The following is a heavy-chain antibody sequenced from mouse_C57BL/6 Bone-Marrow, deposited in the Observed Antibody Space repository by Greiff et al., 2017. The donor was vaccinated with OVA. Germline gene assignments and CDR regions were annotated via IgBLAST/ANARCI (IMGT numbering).Heavy chain of an antibody. Sequence: QVQLQQSGPELVKPGASVKISCKASGYAFSSSWMNWVKQRPGKGLEWIGRIYPGDGDTNYNGKFKGKATLTADKSSSTAYMQLSSLTSEDSAVYFCASPLYYSNYVGCAYWGQGTLVTVSA. CDR1: GYAFSSSW. D-gene: IGHD2-5*01. CDR3: ASPLYYSNYVGCAY. J-gene: IGHJ3*01. CDR2: IYPGDGDT. V-gene: IGHV1-82*01.